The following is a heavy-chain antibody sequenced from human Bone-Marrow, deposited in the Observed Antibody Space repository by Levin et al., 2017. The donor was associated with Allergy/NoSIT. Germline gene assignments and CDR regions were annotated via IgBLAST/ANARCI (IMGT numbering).Heavy chain of an antibody. D-gene: IGHD3-16*01. Sequence: PGGSLRLSCKTSGYTFASYWLGWVRQMPGKGPEWIGIIYPGDSDTTYSPSVRGQVSVSADKSIDTAYLQWTSLKASDSAIYYCARHFGGHFDYWGQGTQVTVSS. CDR1: GYTFASYW. CDR2: IYPGDSDT. J-gene: IGHJ4*02. CDR3: ARHFGGHFDY. V-gene: IGHV5-51*01.